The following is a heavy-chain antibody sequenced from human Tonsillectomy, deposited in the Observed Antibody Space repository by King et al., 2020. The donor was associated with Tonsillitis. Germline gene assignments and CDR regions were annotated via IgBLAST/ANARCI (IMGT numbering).Heavy chain of an antibody. J-gene: IGHJ3*02. V-gene: IGHV3-15*07. CDR2: IKTKTDGGTT. CDR3: TTHYAGIVVVVTAKRAERAFDN. D-gene: IGHD2-2*01. CDR1: GFTFSNAW. Sequence: VQLVESGEGLEKPGGSLRLSCAASGFTFSNAWMNGVRQAPGKGPEWVGRIKTKTDGGTTDYAAPVKGRFTISRDDSKNTLYLQMNSLKSEDTAVCECTTHYAGIVVVVTAKRAERAFDNWD.